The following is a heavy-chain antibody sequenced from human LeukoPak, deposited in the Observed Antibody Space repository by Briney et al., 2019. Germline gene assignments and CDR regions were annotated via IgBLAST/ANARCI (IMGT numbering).Heavy chain of an antibody. Sequence: GGSLRLSCAASGFTFSTYAMSWVRQAPGRGLEWVSGVSDSGSGTYYADSVKGRFTISRDNSKNTLYLQMTSLRAEDTALYYCAKGKGSSGWYDWGQGTLVTVSS. J-gene: IGHJ4*02. D-gene: IGHD6-19*01. CDR2: VSDSGSGT. CDR1: GFTFSTYA. V-gene: IGHV3-23*01. CDR3: AKGKGSSGWYD.